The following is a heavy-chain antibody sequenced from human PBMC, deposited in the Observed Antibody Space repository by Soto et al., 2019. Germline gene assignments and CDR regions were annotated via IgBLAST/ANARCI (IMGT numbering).Heavy chain of an antibody. V-gene: IGHV3-74*01. CDR1: GLTFSSYW. J-gene: IGHJ6*02. D-gene: IGHD5-18*01. Sequence: EVQLVESGGGLVQPGGSLRLSCAASGLTFSSYWMHWVRQAPGTGLVWVSRINSDGSSTSYADSVKGRFTISRDNAKNTLYLQMNSLRAEDTAVYFCARGVTYYYYGMDVWGQGTTVTVSS. CDR2: INSDGSST. CDR3: ARGVTYYYYGMDV.